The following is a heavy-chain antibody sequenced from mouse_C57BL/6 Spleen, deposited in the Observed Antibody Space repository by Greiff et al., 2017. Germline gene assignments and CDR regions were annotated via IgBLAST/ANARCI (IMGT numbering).Heavy chain of an antibody. Sequence: EVQRVESVAELVRPGASVKLSCTASGFNIKNTYMHWVKQRPEQGLEWIGRIDPANGNTKYAPKFQGKATITADTSSNTAYLQLSSLTSEDTAIYYCASIPYYYGSSYAMDYWGQGTSVTVSS. D-gene: IGHD1-1*01. CDR1: GFNIKNTY. CDR3: ASIPYYYGSSYAMDY. J-gene: IGHJ4*01. CDR2: IDPANGNT. V-gene: IGHV14-3*01.